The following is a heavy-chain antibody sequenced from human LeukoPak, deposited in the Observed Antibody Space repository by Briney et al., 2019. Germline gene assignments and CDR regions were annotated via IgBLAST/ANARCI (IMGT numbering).Heavy chain of an antibody. D-gene: IGHD5-18*01. J-gene: IGHJ4*02. Sequence: ASVKVSCKASGYTFTGYHVHWVRQAPGQGLEWMGWINPNSGGTNYAQKIQGRVTMTGDTSISTAYMELSRLSSDDTAVYFCGGRPDTSTVAIFDYWGQGTLVTISS. V-gene: IGHV1-2*02. CDR3: GGRPDTSTVAIFDY. CDR1: GYTFTGYH. CDR2: INPNSGGT.